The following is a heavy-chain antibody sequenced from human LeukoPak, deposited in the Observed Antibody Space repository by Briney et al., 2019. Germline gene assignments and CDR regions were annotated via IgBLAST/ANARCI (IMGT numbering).Heavy chain of an antibody. CDR3: TRAYYYDSSGYYDY. CDR2: IRSKAYGGTT. J-gene: IGHJ4*02. V-gene: IGHV3-49*04. D-gene: IGHD3-22*01. Sequence: QAGGSLRLSCTASGFTFGDYAMSWVRQAQGKGLKWVGSIRSKAYGGTTEYAASVKGRFTISRDDSKIIAYLQMNSLKTEDTAVYYCTRAYYYDSSGYYDYWGQGTLVTVSS. CDR1: GFTFGDYA.